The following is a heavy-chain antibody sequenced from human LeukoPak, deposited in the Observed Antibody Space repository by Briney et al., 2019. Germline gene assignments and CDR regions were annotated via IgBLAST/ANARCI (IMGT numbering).Heavy chain of an antibody. V-gene: IGHV3-30*02. CDR1: GFTFSNYG. CDR3: AREGPRRYSGYEGFDY. D-gene: IGHD5-12*01. J-gene: IGHJ4*02. Sequence: QPGGSLRLSCAASGFTFSNYGMHWVRQAPGKGLEWVAFIGYDGRNKYYADSVRGRFTIPRDNPKDTLHLQMGSLRAEDMAVYYCAREGPRRYSGYEGFDYWGQGTLVTVSS. CDR2: IGYDGRNK.